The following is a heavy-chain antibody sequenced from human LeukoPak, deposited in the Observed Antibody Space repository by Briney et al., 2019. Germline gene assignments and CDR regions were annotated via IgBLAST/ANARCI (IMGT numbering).Heavy chain of an antibody. CDR2: INAGNGNT. CDR3: AEGRFGETLYFDY. J-gene: IGHJ4*02. CDR1: GYTFTSYA. V-gene: IGHV1-3*01. Sequence: ASVKVSCTASGYTFTSYAIQWVRQAPGQRLEWMGWINAGNGNTKYSQTLQGRVTITRDTSASTAYMEMSSLRSEDTAVYYCAEGRFGETLYFDYWGQGTLVTVSS. D-gene: IGHD3-10*01.